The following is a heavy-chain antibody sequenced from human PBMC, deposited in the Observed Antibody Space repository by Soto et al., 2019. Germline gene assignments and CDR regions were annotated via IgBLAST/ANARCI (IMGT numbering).Heavy chain of an antibody. J-gene: IGHJ4*02. CDR1: GFTFSSYG. Sequence: QVQLVESGGGVVQPGRSLRLSCAASGFTFSSYGMHWVRQAPGKGLEWVAVIWYDGNDKYYADFVKGRFTISRDNAKNTVPLQMNSLRAEDTAVYYCARDRHSSSSGYFEYWGQGTLVTVSS. D-gene: IGHD6-6*01. V-gene: IGHV3-33*01. CDR3: ARDRHSSSSGYFEY. CDR2: IWYDGNDK.